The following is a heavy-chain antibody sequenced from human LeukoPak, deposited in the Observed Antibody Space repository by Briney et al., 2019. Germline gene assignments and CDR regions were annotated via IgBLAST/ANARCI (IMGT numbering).Heavy chain of an antibody. J-gene: IGHJ4*02. V-gene: IGHV3-23*01. CDR1: GFTFNSFA. CDR3: ASMTGAVVPAASFDY. CDR2: ISGSGGST. Sequence: GGSLRLSCAASGFTFNSFAMSWVRQAPGKGLEWVSAISGSGGSTYYADSVKGRFIISRDNSKNTLYLQMNSLRAEDTAVYYCASMTGAVVPAASFDYWGQGTLVTVSS. D-gene: IGHD2-2*01.